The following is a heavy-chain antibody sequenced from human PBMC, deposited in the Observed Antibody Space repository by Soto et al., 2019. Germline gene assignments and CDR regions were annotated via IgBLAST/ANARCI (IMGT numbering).Heavy chain of an antibody. D-gene: IGHD1-26*01. Sequence: PGGSLRLSCAASGFTFSGYTMHWVRQAPGKGLEWVAIISYDGSNKYYADSVKGRFTISRDNSKNTLYLQMNSLRADDTAVYFCARGSWYSGSKPEYFQHWGQGT. CDR2: ISYDGSNK. CDR3: ARGSWYSGSKPEYFQH. V-gene: IGHV3-30-3*01. J-gene: IGHJ1*01. CDR1: GFTFSGYT.